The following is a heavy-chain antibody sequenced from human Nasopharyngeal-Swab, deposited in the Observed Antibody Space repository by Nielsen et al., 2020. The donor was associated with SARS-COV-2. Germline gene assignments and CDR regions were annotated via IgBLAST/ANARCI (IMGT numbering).Heavy chain of an antibody. CDR2: IYYSGST. V-gene: IGHV4-31*03. CDR3: ARVARITIFGVVGWFDP. Sequence: SETLSLTCTVSGGSISSGGYYWSWIRQHPGKGLEWIGYIYYSGSTYYNPSLKSRVTISVDTSKNQFPLKLSSVTAADPAVYYCARVARITIFGVVGWFDPWGQGTLVTVSS. D-gene: IGHD3-3*01. CDR1: GGSISSGGYY. J-gene: IGHJ5*02.